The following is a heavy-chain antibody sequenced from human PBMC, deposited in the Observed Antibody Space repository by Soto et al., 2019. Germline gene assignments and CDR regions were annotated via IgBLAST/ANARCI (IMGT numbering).Heavy chain of an antibody. D-gene: IGHD3-10*01. V-gene: IGHV1-8*01. J-gene: IGHJ4*02. CDR1: GYTSTSYD. CDR2: MNPNSGNT. Sequence: QVQLVQSGAEVKKPGASVKVSCKASGYTSTSYDINWVRQAAGQGLEWMGWMNPNSGNTGYAQKFQGRVTMTRDTSKTKAYMELSSLRSEDTAVYYCAREPPWAHYHFDHWGQGTLVTVSS. CDR3: AREPPWAHYHFDH.